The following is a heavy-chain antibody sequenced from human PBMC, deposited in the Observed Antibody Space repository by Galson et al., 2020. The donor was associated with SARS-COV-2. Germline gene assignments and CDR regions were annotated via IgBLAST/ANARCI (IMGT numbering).Heavy chain of an antibody. CDR1: GASIRSGRYH. D-gene: IGHD3-3*01. CDR2: IYTSGNT. J-gene: IGHJ6*02. CDR3: ARGEFFEFNYYGMDV. Sequence: SETLSLTCTVSGASIRSGRYHWSWIRQPAGKGLESIGHIYTSGNTNYNPSLKSRVSISLDTSKNQFSLRLRSVTAADTAVYYCARGEFFEFNYYGMDVWGQGTTVTVSS. V-gene: IGHV4-61*09.